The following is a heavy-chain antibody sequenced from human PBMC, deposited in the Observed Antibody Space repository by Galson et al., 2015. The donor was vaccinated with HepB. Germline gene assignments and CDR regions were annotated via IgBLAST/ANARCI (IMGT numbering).Heavy chain of an antibody. V-gene: IGHV3-48*01. CDR2: ISSSSGSI. CDR3: ADGDEAYLFDY. D-gene: IGHD3-10*01. Sequence: SLRLSCAASGFTFSSYSMNWVRQAPGKGLEWVSYISSSSGSIYYADSVKGRFTISRDNAKNSLYLQMNSLRAEDTAVYYCADGDEAYLFDYWGQGTLVTVSS. CDR1: GFTFSSYS. J-gene: IGHJ4*02.